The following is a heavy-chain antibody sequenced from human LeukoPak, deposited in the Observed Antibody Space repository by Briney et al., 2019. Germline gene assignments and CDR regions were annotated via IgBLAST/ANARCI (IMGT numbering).Heavy chain of an antibody. CDR2: IYYSGST. CDR3: ARGSSGYDSFYYYGMDV. D-gene: IGHD5-12*01. J-gene: IGHJ6*02. Sequence: SETLSLTCAVYGGSFSSYYWSWIRQPPGKGLEWIGYIYYSGSTNYNPSLKSRVTISVDTSKNQFSLKLSSVTAADTAVYYCARGSSGYDSFYYYGMDVWGQGTTVTVSS. V-gene: IGHV4-59*01. CDR1: GGSFSSYY.